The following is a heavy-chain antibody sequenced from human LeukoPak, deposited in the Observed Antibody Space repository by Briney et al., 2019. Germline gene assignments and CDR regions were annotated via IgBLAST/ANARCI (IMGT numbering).Heavy chain of an antibody. Sequence: ASVKVSCKASGSVFTYYGFSWVRQAAGQGLEWVGWISAYNGNSDYAQKFQSRVTMTTDKSTSTVYMELRSLTSDDTAVYYCARDLVAVTGRGDTFDIWGQGTMDTVSS. V-gene: IGHV1-18*01. CDR2: ISAYNGNS. D-gene: IGHD6-19*01. J-gene: IGHJ3*02. CDR1: GSVFTYYG. CDR3: ARDLVAVTGRGDTFDI.